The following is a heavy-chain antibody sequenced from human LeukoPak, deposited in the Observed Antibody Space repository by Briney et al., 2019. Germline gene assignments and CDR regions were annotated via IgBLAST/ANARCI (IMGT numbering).Heavy chain of an antibody. Sequence: SETLSLTCTVSGDSISNYYWSWIRQPPGKGLEWIGYIYYSENTNYNPSLKSRVTISTDTSKSQFSLNLRSVTAEDTGIYYCARGRCRNSGCRPYFDYWGQGTLVTVSS. V-gene: IGHV4-59*01. J-gene: IGHJ4*02. CDR2: IYYSENT. D-gene: IGHD3-22*01. CDR3: ARGRCRNSGCRPYFDY. CDR1: GDSISNYY.